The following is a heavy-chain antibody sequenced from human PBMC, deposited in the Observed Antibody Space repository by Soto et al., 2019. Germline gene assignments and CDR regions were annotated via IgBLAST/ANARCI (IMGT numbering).Heavy chain of an antibody. Sequence: QVQLVESGGGGVQPGRSLRLSCAASGFTFSSYAMHWVRQAPGKGLEWVAVISYDGSNKYYADSVKGRFTISRDNSKNTLYLQMNSLRAEDTAVYYCAREWLQLTALDYWGQGTLVTVSS. CDR3: AREWLQLTALDY. V-gene: IGHV3-30-3*01. CDR1: GFTFSSYA. J-gene: IGHJ4*02. CDR2: ISYDGSNK. D-gene: IGHD5-12*01.